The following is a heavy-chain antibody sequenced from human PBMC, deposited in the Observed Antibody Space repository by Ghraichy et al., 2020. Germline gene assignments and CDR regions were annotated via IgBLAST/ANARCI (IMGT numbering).Heavy chain of an antibody. CDR2: IKEDGSVT. J-gene: IGHJ4*02. V-gene: IGHV3-7*01. Sequence: GESLNISCAASGFTFSSNWMSWVRQAPGKGLEWMANIKEDGSVTNYVDSVKGRFIISRDNAKNSLYLQMDSLSAENTAVYYCTRDVYWGFKFWGQGTLVTVSS. D-gene: IGHD1-26*01. CDR3: TRDVYWGFKF. CDR1: GFTFSSNW.